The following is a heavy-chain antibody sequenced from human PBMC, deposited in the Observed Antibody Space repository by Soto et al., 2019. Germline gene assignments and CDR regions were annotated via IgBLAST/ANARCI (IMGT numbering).Heavy chain of an antibody. V-gene: IGHV3-7*01. CDR1: GFTFSSYW. J-gene: IGHJ3*02. Sequence: GGSLRLSCAASGFTFSSYWMSWVRQAPGKGLEWVANIKQDGSEKYYVDFVKGRFTISRDNAKNSLYLQMNSLRAEDTSVYYCAGVDPSFIFDIWGQGTMVTVSS. CDR3: AGVDPSFIFDI. CDR2: IKQDGSEK.